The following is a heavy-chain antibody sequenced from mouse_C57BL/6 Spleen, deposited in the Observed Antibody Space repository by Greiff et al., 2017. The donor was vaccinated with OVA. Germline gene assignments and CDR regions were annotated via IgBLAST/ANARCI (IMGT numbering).Heavy chain of an antibody. CDR3: ARADPVVPYAYAMDY. J-gene: IGHJ4*01. CDR2: ISYDGST. V-gene: IGHV3-6*01. CDR1: GYSITSGYY. D-gene: IGHD1-1*01. Sequence: EVQLQESGPGLVKPSQSLSLTCSVTGYSITSGYYWNLIRQFPGNKLEWMGYISYDGSTNYNPSLKNRISITRDTSTNTSFLTLTSLTTEHTTTYYGARADPVVPYAYAMDYWGQGTSVTVSA.